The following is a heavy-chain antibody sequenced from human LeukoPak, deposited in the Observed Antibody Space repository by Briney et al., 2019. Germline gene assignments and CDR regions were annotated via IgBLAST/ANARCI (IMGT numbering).Heavy chain of an antibody. CDR1: GGSISSYY. Sequence: PSETLSLTCTVSGGSISSYYWSWIRQPAGKGLERIGRIYTSGSTNYNPSLKSRVTMSLDTSKNQFSLKLSSVTAADTAVYYCARDLAYYDSSGYLRYFGHWGQGTLVTVSS. CDR3: ARDLAYYDSSGYLRYFGH. J-gene: IGHJ4*02. CDR2: IYTSGST. V-gene: IGHV4-4*07. D-gene: IGHD3-22*01.